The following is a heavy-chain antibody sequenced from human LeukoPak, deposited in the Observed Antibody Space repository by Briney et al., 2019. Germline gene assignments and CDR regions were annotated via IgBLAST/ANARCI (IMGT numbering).Heavy chain of an antibody. Sequence: SVKVSCKASGGTFSSYAISWVRPAPGQGLEWMGRIIPILGIANYAQKFQGRVTITADKSTSTAYMELSSLRSEDTAVYYCARDTGVRGVIITRYYYYYGMDVWGQGTTVTVSS. J-gene: IGHJ6*02. D-gene: IGHD3-10*01. CDR2: IIPILGIA. CDR1: GGTFSSYA. V-gene: IGHV1-69*04. CDR3: ARDTGVRGVIITRYYYYYGMDV.